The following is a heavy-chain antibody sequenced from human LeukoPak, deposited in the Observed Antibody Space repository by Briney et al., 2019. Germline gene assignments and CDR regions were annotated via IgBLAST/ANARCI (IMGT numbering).Heavy chain of an antibody. D-gene: IGHD2-2*02. CDR2: IWYGGSNK. CDR3: ARVRGDCSSTSCYSDY. Sequence: GGSLRLSCAASGFTFSNYGMHWVRQAPGKGLEWVAIIWYGGSNKYYADSVKGRFTVSRDNSKNTVYLQMDSLRAEDTAVYYCARVRGDCSSTSCYSDYWGQGTLVTVSS. CDR1: GFTFSNYG. J-gene: IGHJ4*02. V-gene: IGHV3-33*01.